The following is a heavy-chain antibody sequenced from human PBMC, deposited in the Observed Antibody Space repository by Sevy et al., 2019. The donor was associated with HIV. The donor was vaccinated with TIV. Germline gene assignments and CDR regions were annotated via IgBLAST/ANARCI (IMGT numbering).Heavy chain of an antibody. CDR2: MNPDSGKR. D-gene: IGHD6-13*01. Sequence: ASVKVSCKTSGYTFTSYDINWVRQATGQGLEWMGWMNPDSGKRGYAQKFQGRVTMTTNTSISTAYMELRSLRSEDSAVYYCARADLDSSTCFYYYGMDVWGQGTTVTVSS. V-gene: IGHV1-8*01. CDR3: ARADLDSSTCFYYYGMDV. J-gene: IGHJ6*02. CDR1: GYTFTSYD.